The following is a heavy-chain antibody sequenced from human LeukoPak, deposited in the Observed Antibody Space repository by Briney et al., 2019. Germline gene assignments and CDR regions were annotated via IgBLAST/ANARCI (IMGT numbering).Heavy chain of an antibody. CDR2: IHSSGGS. CDR3: ARLGSYHDF. D-gene: IGHD1-26*01. J-gene: IGHJ4*02. Sequence: SETLSLTCTVSGASISNYYWSWIRQTPEKGLEWMGHIHSSGGSSYYPSLKSRLTLSIGTSRNQLTLKLPSVTAADTAVYFCARLGSYHDFWGQGALVTVSS. CDR1: GASISNYY. V-gene: IGHV4-4*09.